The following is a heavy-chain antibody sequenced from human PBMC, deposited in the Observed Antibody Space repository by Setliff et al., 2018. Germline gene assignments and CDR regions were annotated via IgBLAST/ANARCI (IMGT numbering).Heavy chain of an antibody. CDR3: ARVTNWGLDLRFDP. D-gene: IGHD7-27*01. Sequence: PSETLSLTCTVSGDSISSYYWSWIRQLPGKGLEWIGYIYYSGSTNYNPSLKSRVTMSVATFENHFSLKLNSLTAADTAVYYCARVTNWGLDLRFDPWGQGILVTVSS. V-gene: IGHV4-59*01. J-gene: IGHJ5*02. CDR1: GDSISSYY. CDR2: IYYSGST.